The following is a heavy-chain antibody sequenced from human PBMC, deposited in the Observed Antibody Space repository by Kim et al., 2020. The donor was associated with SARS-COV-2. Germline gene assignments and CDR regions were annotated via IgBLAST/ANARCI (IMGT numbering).Heavy chain of an antibody. J-gene: IGHJ6*02. D-gene: IGHD3-10*01. Sequence: SVNGRFTVARDNAKNSLYLQMNSLRAEDTAIYYCARKSYFANQYYYYGMDVWGQGTTVTVSS. V-gene: IGHV3-48*03. CDR3: ARKSYFANQYYYYGMDV.